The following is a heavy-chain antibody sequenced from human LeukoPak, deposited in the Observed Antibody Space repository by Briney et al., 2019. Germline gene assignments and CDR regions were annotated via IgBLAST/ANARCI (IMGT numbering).Heavy chain of an antibody. J-gene: IGHJ5*02. D-gene: IGHD5-18*01. CDR1: GGSFSGYY. CDR2: INHSGST. CDR3: ARGRRGYTYGYGTFDP. Sequence: SETLSLTCAVYGGSFSGYYWSWIRQPPGKGLEWIGEINHSGSTNYHPSLKSRVTISVDTSKNQFSLKLSSVTAADTAVYYCARGRRGYTYGYGTFDPWGQGTLVTVSS. V-gene: IGHV4-34*01.